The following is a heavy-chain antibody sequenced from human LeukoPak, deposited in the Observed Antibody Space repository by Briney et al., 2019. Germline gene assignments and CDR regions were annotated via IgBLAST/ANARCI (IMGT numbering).Heavy chain of an antibody. CDR3: ASGPHSGYDLGYYYYGMDV. J-gene: IGHJ6*02. CDR2: INPNSGGT. Sequence: GASVKVSCTASGYTFTGYYMHWVRQAPGQGLEWMGWINPNSGGTNYAQKFQGRVTMTRDTSISTAYMELSRLRSDDTAVYYCASGPHSGYDLGYYYYGMDVWGQGTTVTVSS. CDR1: GYTFTGYY. D-gene: IGHD5-12*01. V-gene: IGHV1-2*02.